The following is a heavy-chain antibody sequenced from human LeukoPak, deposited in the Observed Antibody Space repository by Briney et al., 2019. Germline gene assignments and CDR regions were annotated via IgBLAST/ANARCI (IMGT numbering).Heavy chain of an antibody. Sequence: ASVKVSCKASGYTFTGYYMHWVRQAPGQGLEWMGWINPNSGGTNYAQKFQGRVTMTRDTSISTAYMELSRLRSDDTAVYYCAREWDYYDSSLDYWGQGTLVTVSS. CDR1: GYTFTGYY. D-gene: IGHD3-22*01. CDR3: AREWDYYDSSLDY. V-gene: IGHV1-2*02. J-gene: IGHJ4*02. CDR2: INPNSGGT.